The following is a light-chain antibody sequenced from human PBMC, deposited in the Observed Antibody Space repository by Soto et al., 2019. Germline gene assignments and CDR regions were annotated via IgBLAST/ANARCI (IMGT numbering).Light chain of an antibody. V-gene: IGLV3-1*01. J-gene: IGLJ2*01. CDR2: QDA. CDR3: ATFDRNAVV. CDR1: KLGNKY. Sequence: YELTQPPSVSVSPGQTASVTCSGNKLGNKYVSWYQQQPGQSPVVVIHQDAKRPSGIPERFSGSNSGNTATLTISGTQALDEADYYCATFDRNAVVFGGGTKLTVL.